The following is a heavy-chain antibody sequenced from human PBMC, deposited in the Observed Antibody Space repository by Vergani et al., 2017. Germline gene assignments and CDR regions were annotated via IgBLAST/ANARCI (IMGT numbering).Heavy chain of an antibody. V-gene: IGHV3-23*01. CDR3: AKDLSEQWLVSHFGY. CDR2: ISGSGGST. J-gene: IGHJ4*02. D-gene: IGHD6-19*01. Sequence: EVQLLESGGGLVQPGGSLRLSCAASGFTFSSYAMSWVRQAPGKGLEWVSAISGSGGSTYYADSVKGRFTISRDNSKNTLYLQMNNLRAEDTAVYYCAKDLSEQWLVSHFGYWGQGTLVTVSS. CDR1: GFTFSSYA.